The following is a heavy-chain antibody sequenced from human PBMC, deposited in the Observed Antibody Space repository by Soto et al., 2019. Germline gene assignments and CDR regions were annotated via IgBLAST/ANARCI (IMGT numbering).Heavy chain of an antibody. CDR1: GFTFSDYY. D-gene: IGHD2-15*01. CDR3: TRGGSLYDRKKGEY. CDR2: VDRTGSPL. V-gene: IGHV3-11*01. J-gene: IGHJ4*02. Sequence: PGGSLRLSCAASGFTFSDYYMGWVRQAPGKGLEWISFVDRTGSPLFYADSVKGRFTISRDNAKNSLFLQINSLRVEDTAVYSCTRGGSLYDRKKGEYWGQGTQVTVSS.